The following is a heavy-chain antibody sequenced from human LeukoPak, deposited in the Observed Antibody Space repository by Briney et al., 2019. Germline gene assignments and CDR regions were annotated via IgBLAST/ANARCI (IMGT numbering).Heavy chain of an antibody. CDR1: GGTFSSYA. D-gene: IGHD1-26*01. Sequence: GASVKVSCKASGGTFSSYAISWVRQAPGQGLEWMGGIIPIFGTANYAQKFQGRVTITTDESTSTAYMELSSLRSEDTAVYYCARDRVGYYYMDVWGKGTTVTVSS. CDR2: IIPIFGTA. CDR3: ARDRVGYYYMDV. V-gene: IGHV1-69*05. J-gene: IGHJ6*03.